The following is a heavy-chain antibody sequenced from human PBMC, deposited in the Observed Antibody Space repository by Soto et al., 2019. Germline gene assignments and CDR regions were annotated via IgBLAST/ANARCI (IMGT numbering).Heavy chain of an antibody. CDR1: GFTFSSYG. CDR3: ARDRIDTAMVRGEYYFDY. Sequence: GGSLRLSCAASGFTFSSYGMHWVRQAPGKGLEWVAVIWYDGSNKYYADSVKGRFTISRDNSKNTLYLQMNSLRAEDTAVYYCARDRIDTAMVRGEYYFDYWGQGTLVTVSS. J-gene: IGHJ4*02. V-gene: IGHV3-33*01. D-gene: IGHD5-18*01. CDR2: IWYDGSNK.